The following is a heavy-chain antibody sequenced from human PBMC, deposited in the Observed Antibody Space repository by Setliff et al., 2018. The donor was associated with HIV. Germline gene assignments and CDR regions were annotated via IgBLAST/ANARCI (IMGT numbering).Heavy chain of an antibody. V-gene: IGHV5-51*01. CDR3: ARLGDDNSGYYQF. Sequence: PGESLKISCKGSGYSFPTYWIAWVRQMPGKGLEWMGIIYPGDSDTRYSPSFQGQVTISADKSISTAYLQWGSLKASDTAIYYCARLGDDNSGYYQFWGQGTLVTVSS. J-gene: IGHJ4*02. CDR2: IYPGDSDT. D-gene: IGHD3-22*01. CDR1: GYSFPTYW.